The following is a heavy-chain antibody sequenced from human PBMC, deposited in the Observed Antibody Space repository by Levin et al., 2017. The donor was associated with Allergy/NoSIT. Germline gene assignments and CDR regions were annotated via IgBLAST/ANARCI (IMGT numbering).Heavy chain of an antibody. CDR3: AKEGGSRYYYYMDV. V-gene: IGHV3-23*01. CDR1: GFTFSSYA. Sequence: LTCAASGFTFSSYAMSWVRQAPGKGLAWVSAISGSGGSTYYADSVKGRFTISRDNSKNTLYLQMNSLRAEDTAVYYCAKEGGSRYYYYMDVWGKGTTVTVSS. CDR2: ISGSGGST. J-gene: IGHJ6*03.